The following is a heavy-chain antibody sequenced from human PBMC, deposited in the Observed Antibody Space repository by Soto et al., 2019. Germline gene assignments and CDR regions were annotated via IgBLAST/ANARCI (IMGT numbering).Heavy chain of an antibody. J-gene: IGHJ4*02. CDR3: AKGARYVGALDY. CDR1: GGTFSSYA. CDR2: IIPIFGKA. D-gene: IGHD1-26*01. V-gene: IGHV1-69*01. Sequence: QVQLVQSGAEVKKPGSSVKVSCKASGGTFSSYAISWVRQAPGQGLEWMGGIIPIFGKANYAQKFQGRVTITADESTSTAYMELSSLGSEYTAVYYCAKGARYVGALDYWCQGTLVTVSS.